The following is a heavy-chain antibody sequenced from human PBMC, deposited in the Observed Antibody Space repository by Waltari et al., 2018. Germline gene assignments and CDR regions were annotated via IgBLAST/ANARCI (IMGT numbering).Heavy chain of an antibody. Sequence: QVQLQESGPGLVKPSETLSLTCTVSGGAFSGYWWSWIRQSPGKEMEWIGNIYNSGSTNYNPSLKSRVTMSVDTSKNQFSLKLNSVTAADTAMYYCATERDYGDFDYWGQGTLVTVSS. D-gene: IGHD4-17*01. J-gene: IGHJ4*02. CDR1: GGAFSGYW. CDR2: IYNSGST. V-gene: IGHV4-59*01. CDR3: ATERDYGDFDY.